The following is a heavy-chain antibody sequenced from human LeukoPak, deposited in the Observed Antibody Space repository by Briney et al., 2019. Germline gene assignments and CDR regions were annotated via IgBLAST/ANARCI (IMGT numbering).Heavy chain of an antibody. D-gene: IGHD6-13*01. V-gene: IGHV3-7*01. CDR3: ASYSSSHKRGHDY. J-gene: IGHJ4*02. Sequence: PGGSLRLSCAASGLTFSSYWMSWVRQAPGKGLEWVANIKQDGSEKYYVDSVKGRFTISRDNAKNSLYLQMNSLRAEDTAVYYCASYSSSHKRGHDYCGQGTLVTVSS. CDR1: GLTFSSYW. CDR2: IKQDGSEK.